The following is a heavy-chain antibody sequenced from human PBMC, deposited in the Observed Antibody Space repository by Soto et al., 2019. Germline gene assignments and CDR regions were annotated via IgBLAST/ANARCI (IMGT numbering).Heavy chain of an antibody. Sequence: EARLVESGGGLVQPGGSLRLSCAASGFSVSSNYMTWVRQAPGKGLEWVSLVYSGGATHYAASVKGRFTISKHSSQNTLFLQMNSLRPEDTATYYCVRGRYGSEIHWGQGTKVSVSS. D-gene: IGHD3-10*01. CDR1: GFSVSSNY. CDR3: VRGRYGSEIH. CDR2: VYSGGAT. J-gene: IGHJ4*02. V-gene: IGHV3-53*04.